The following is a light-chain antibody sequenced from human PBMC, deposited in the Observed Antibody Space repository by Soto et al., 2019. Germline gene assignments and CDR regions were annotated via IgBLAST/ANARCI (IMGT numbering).Light chain of an antibody. CDR3: QSYDISLSGWV. CDR1: SSNIGAGYD. V-gene: IGLV1-40*01. CDR2: GNS. J-gene: IGLJ3*02. Sequence: QSVLTQPPSVSGAPGQRVTISCTGSSSNIGAGYDVHWYQQLPGTAPKLLMYGNSNRPSGVPDRFSGSKSGTSASLAITGLQAEDVADYYCQSYDISLSGWVFGGGTKLTVL.